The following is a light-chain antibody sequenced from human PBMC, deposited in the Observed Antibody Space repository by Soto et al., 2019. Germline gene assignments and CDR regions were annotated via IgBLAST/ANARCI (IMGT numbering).Light chain of an antibody. CDR1: SNDIGDYNY. V-gene: IGLV2-14*01. J-gene: IGLJ3*02. Sequence: QSVLTQPASVSGSPGQSITISCTGTSNDIGDYNYVSWYQHHPGKAPKLVIFEVNNRPSGVSNRFSGSKSGNTASLTISGLQVEDEADYYCSSYTLSTPWVFGGGTKLTVL. CDR3: SSYTLSTPWV. CDR2: EVN.